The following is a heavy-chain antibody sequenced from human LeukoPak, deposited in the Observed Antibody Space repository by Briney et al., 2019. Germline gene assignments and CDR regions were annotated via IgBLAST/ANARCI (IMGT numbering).Heavy chain of an antibody. CDR2: ISYDGSNE. J-gene: IGHJ6*03. V-gene: IGHV3-30*04. CDR1: GFTFSSYV. CDR3: ARAVTGDYYYYYYMDV. Sequence: GGSLRLSCAASGFTFSSYVMRWVRQAPGKGLEWVAIISYDGSNEYYADSVKGRFTISRDNAKNSLYLQMNSLRAEDTAVYYCARAVTGDYYYYYYMDVWGKGTTVTVSS. D-gene: IGHD7-27*01.